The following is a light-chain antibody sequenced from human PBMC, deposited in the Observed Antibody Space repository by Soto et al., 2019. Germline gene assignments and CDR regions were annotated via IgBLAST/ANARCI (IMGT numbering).Light chain of an antibody. CDR3: QQSYSTPIS. CDR1: QSISSY. V-gene: IGKV1-39*01. J-gene: IGKJ5*01. Sequence: DIQMTQSPSSLFASVGDRVTITCRASQSISSYLNWYQQKPGKAPKLLIYAASSLQSGVPSRFSGCGSGTDFTLTISSLQPEDFATYFCQQSYSTPISFGRGTRLDIK. CDR2: AAS.